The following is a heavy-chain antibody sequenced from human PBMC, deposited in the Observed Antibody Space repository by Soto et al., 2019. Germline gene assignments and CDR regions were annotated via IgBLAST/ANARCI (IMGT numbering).Heavy chain of an antibody. CDR3: ARGGRFGESYYYYYGMDG. CDR2: INPNSGGT. D-gene: IGHD3-10*01. J-gene: IGHJ6*02. V-gene: IGHV1-2*02. Sequence: SVKVCCKSSAYTFTSFYMHWVRQAPGQGLEWMGWINPNSGGTNYAQKFQGRVTMTRDTSISTAYMELRRLRPDDTAVYYCARGGRFGESYYYYYGMDGWGQGTTVTVSS. CDR1: AYTFTSFY.